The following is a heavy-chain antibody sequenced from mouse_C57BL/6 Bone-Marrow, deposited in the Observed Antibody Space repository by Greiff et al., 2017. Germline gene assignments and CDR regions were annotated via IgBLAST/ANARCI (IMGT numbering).Heavy chain of an antibody. Sequence: VKLQQPGAELVKPGASVKLSCKASGYTFTSYWMHWVKQRPGRGLEWIGRIDPNSGGTKYNEKFKSKATLTVDKPSSTAYMQLSSLTSADSAVYYCARGITTVLEAYWGQGTLVTVSA. J-gene: IGHJ3*01. CDR2: IDPNSGGT. V-gene: IGHV1-72*01. CDR1: GYTFTSYW. CDR3: ARGITTVLEAY. D-gene: IGHD1-1*01.